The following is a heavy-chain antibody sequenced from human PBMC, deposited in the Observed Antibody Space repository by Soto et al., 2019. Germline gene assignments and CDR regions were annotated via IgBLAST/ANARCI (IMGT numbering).Heavy chain of an antibody. CDR3: ANRYYDGSGYLHDY. J-gene: IGHJ4*02. Sequence: SETLSLTCTVSGGSISSGDYYWSWIRQPPGKGLEWIGYIYYSGSTYHNPSLKSRVTISVDTSKNQFSLKLSSVTAADTAVYYCANRYYDGSGYLHDYWGQGILVTVSS. V-gene: IGHV4-30-4*01. D-gene: IGHD3-22*01. CDR1: GGSISSGDYY. CDR2: IYYSGST.